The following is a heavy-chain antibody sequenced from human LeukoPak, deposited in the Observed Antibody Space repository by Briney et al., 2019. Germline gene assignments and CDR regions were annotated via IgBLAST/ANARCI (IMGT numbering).Heavy chain of an antibody. J-gene: IGHJ5*02. CDR3: ARDYYDSSGHEKNWFDP. V-gene: IGHV1-18*01. CDR1: GYTFTSYG. Sequence: ASVKVSCKASGYTFTSYGISWVRQAPGQGLEWMGWISAYNGNTNYAQKLQGRVTMTTDTSTSTAYMELRSLRSDDTAVYYCARDYYDSSGHEKNWFDPWGQGTLVTVSS. CDR2: ISAYNGNT. D-gene: IGHD3-22*01.